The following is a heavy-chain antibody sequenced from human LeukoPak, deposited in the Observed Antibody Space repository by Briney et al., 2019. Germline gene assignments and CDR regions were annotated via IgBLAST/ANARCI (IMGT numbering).Heavy chain of an antibody. CDR3: ASALYYYDSSGYSLGY. J-gene: IGHJ4*02. CDR1: GGTFSSYA. Sequence: SVKVSCKASGGTFSSYAISWVRQAPGQGLEWMGRIIPILGIANYAQKFQGRVTITVDKSTSTAYMELSSLRSEDTAVYYCASALYYYDSSGYSLGYWGQGTLVTVSS. CDR2: IIPILGIA. D-gene: IGHD3-22*01. V-gene: IGHV1-69*04.